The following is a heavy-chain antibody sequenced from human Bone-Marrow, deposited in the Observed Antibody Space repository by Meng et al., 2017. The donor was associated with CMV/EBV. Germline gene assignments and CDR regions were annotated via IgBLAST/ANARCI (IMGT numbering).Heavy chain of an antibody. V-gene: IGHV1-69*05. D-gene: IGHD2-2*01. Sequence: SVKVSCKASGYTFSSYAISWVRQDPGQGLEWMGGIFPIFCTANYAQKFQGRVTITTDESTTTAYLELSSLSSEDTAVYYCARPGSCSSTSFSPPPGMDVWGQGTPVTVSS. J-gene: IGHJ6*02. CDR3: ARPGSCSSTSFSPPPGMDV. CDR2: IFPIFCTA. CDR1: GYTFSSYA.